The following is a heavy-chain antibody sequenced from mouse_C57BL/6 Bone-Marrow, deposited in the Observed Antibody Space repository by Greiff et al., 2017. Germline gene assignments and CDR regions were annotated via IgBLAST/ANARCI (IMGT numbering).Heavy chain of an antibody. CDR3: AREGITTVVATDWYFDV. D-gene: IGHD1-1*01. V-gene: IGHV5-17*01. CDR2: ISCGSSTI. J-gene: IGHJ1*03. Sequence: EVQLVESGGGLVKPGGSLKLSCAASGFTFSDYGMHWVRQAPEKGLEWVAYISCGSSTIYYADTVKGRFTISRDNAKNTLFLQMTSLRSEDTAMYYCAREGITTVVATDWYFDVWGTGTTVTVSS. CDR1: GFTFSDYG.